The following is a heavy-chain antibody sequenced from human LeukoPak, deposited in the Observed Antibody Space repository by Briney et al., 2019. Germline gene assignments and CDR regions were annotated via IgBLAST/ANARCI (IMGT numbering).Heavy chain of an antibody. CDR1: GYSFTNYL. D-gene: IGHD2-2*01. J-gene: IGHJ4*02. CDR3: ARTETQNRYCSSTSCYLFDY. V-gene: IGHV5-51*01. Sequence: GESLKISCKGSGYSFTNYLIGWVRQVPGQGLEWIGIIYPGDSDTKYSPSFQGQVTISADKYISTAYLQWSSLKASDTAMYYCARTETQNRYCSSTSCYLFDYWGQGTLVTVSS. CDR2: IYPGDSDT.